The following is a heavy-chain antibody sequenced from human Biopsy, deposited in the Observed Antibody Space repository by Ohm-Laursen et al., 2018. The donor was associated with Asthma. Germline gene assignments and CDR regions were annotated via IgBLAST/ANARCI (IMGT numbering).Heavy chain of an antibody. CDR2: IYYTGRD. CDR3: ARGPNYHGSGRAPIGMDV. V-gene: IGHV4-61*01. J-gene: IGHJ6*02. CDR1: GGSVSTGSYY. D-gene: IGHD3-10*01. Sequence: PGTLSLTCSVSGGSVSTGSYYWSWIRQPPGKGLEWLGYIYYTGRDNYNPSLKSRVTISVDTSKNQFSLRLNSVTAADTAVYYCARGPNYHGSGRAPIGMDVWGQGTTVTVSS.